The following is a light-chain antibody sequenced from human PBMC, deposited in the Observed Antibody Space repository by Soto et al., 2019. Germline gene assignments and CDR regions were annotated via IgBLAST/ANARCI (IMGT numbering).Light chain of an antibody. CDR3: QSYNNWHPPFT. J-gene: IGKJ4*01. CDR1: QSVSSN. V-gene: IGKV3-15*01. Sequence: EVVMTQSPATLSVSPGERATLSCRASQSVSSNLAWYQQNVGQAPRLLMYGVSVSATGVPTRFSCSGSGTVFPLTISSLPAEYFAVYFCQSYNNWHPPFTFGGGTKVEIK. CDR2: GVS.